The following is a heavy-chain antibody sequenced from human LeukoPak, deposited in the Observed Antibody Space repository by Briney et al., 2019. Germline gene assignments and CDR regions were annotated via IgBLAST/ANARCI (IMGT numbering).Heavy chain of an antibody. CDR3: AKDHGTFTAYFDY. CDR1: GFTFTTYG. Sequence: PGGSLRLSCVASGFTFTTYGMHWVRQFPGKGLECVAFIRSDGSDTYYVDSVKGRFTISRDNSKDTLYLQMNSLRVEDTAIYYCAKDHGTFTAYFDYWGQGTLVTVSS. D-gene: IGHD2/OR15-2a*01. J-gene: IGHJ4*02. V-gene: IGHV3-30*02. CDR2: IRSDGSDT.